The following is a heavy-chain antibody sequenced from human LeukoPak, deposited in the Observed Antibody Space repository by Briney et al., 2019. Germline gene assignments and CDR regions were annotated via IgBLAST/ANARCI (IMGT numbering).Heavy chain of an antibody. CDR1: GFTFSS. V-gene: IGHV3-21*01. J-gene: IGHJ2*01. D-gene: IGHD1-14*01. CDR3: ARVSESEWNFDL. CDR2: ISSSGTYI. Sequence: GGSLRLSCVASGFTFSSMNWVRQAPGKGLEWVSSISSSGTYIYYADSMKGRFTLSRDNAKNSLYLQMNSLRAEDTAVYYCARVSESEWNFDLWGRGTLVTVSS.